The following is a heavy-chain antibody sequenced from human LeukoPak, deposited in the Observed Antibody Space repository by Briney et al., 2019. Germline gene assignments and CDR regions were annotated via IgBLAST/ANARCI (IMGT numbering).Heavy chain of an antibody. CDR1: GYTFTSYG. Sequence: ASVKVSCKASGYTFTSYGISWVRQAPGQGLEWMGWISAYNGNTNYAQKLQGRVTMTTDTSTSTAYMELRSLRSDDTAVYYCARLGYCSSTSCYLGSYYYYYGMDVWGQGTTVTVSS. D-gene: IGHD2-2*01. CDR2: ISAYNGNT. J-gene: IGHJ6*02. V-gene: IGHV1-18*01. CDR3: ARLGYCSSTSCYLGSYYYYYGMDV.